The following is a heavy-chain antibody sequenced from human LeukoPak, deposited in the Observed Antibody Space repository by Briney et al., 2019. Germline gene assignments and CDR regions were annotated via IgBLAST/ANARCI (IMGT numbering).Heavy chain of an antibody. CDR2: IWYDASNK. Sequence: PGRSLTLSCAASGFTFSSFGMHWVRQAPGKGLEWVAVIWYDASNKYYADSVKGRFTISRDNYKNTLYLQMNSLRDDDTAVYYCVRGVGVSRFNYLDSWGQGTLVIVSS. CDR1: GFTFSSFG. CDR3: VRGVGVSRFNYLDS. V-gene: IGHV3-33*01. J-gene: IGHJ4*02. D-gene: IGHD6-13*01.